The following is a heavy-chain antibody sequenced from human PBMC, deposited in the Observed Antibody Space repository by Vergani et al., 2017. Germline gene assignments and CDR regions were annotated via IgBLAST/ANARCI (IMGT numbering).Heavy chain of an antibody. CDR1: GFTFSSYA. J-gene: IGHJ6*03. V-gene: IGHV3-30-3*01. Sequence: QVQLVESGGGVVQPGRSLRLSCAASGFTFSSYAMHWVRQAPGKGLEWVAVISYDGSNKYYADSVKGRFIISRDNSKNTLYLQMNSLRAEDTAVYYCARVAIVATEGYYYYYMDVWGKGTTVTVSS. CDR2: ISYDGSNK. CDR3: ARVAIVATEGYYYYYMDV. D-gene: IGHD5-12*01.